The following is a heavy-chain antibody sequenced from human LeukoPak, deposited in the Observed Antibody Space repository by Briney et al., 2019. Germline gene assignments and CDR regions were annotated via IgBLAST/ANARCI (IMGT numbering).Heavy chain of an antibody. CDR2: IIPIFGTA. J-gene: IGHJ4*02. CDR3: ARDLDSYGYEDY. D-gene: IGHD5-18*01. CDR1: GGTFSSYA. V-gene: IGHV1-69*13. Sequence: SVNVSCRASGGTFSSYAISWVRQAPGQGREWMGGIIPIFGTANYAQKFQGRVTITADESTSTAYMELSSLRSEDTAVYYCARDLDSYGYEDYWRQGTLVTVSS.